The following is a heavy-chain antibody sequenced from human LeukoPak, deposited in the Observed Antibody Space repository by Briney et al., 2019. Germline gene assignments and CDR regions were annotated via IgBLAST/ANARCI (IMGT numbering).Heavy chain of an antibody. V-gene: IGHV3-23*01. CDR1: GFTFNSYA. CDR2: NSSSGGST. D-gene: IGHD2-15*01. Sequence: GASLRLSCAASGFTFNSYAMSWVRQAPGKGLEWVSANSSSGGSTYYADSVKGRFTISRDNSKNTLYLQMNSLRAEDTAVYYCADCSGGSCYKNDYYYYGMDVWGQGTRVTVSS. CDR3: ADCSGGSCYKNDYYYYGMDV. J-gene: IGHJ6*02.